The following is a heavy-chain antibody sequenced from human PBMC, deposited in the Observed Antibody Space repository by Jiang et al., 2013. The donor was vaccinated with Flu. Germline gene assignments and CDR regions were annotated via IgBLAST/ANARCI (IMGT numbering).Heavy chain of an antibody. D-gene: IGHD6-13*01. V-gene: IGHV1-69*01. Sequence: KASGGTFSSYAISWVRQAPGQGLEWMGGIIPIFGTANYAQKFQGRVTITADESTSTAYMELSSLRSEDTAVYYCASWSIAAAGAHDAFDIWGQGTMVTISS. CDR1: GGTFSSYA. CDR2: IIPIFGTA. J-gene: IGHJ3*02. CDR3: ASWSIAAAGAHDAFDI.